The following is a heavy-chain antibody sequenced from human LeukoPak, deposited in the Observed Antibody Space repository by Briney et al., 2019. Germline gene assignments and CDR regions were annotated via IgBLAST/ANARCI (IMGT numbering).Heavy chain of an antibody. Sequence: SETLSLTCTVSGGSISSSSYYRGWIRQPPGKGLEWIGSIYYSGSTYYNPSLKSRVTISVDTSKNQFSLKLSSVTAADTAVYYCASGAGYSSGWYGDDYWGQGTLVTVSS. CDR1: GGSISSSSYY. CDR2: IYYSGST. J-gene: IGHJ4*02. V-gene: IGHV4-39*01. CDR3: ASGAGYSSGWYGDDY. D-gene: IGHD6-19*01.